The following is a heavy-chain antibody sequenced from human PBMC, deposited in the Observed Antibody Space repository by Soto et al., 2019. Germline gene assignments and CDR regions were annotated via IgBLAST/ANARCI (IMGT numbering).Heavy chain of an antibody. V-gene: IGHV3-48*01. D-gene: IGHD6-19*01. J-gene: IGHJ5*02. CDR1: GSSVSTFG. Sequence: GGSLRLSCVASGSSVSTFGMNWVRQAPGEGLEWVAYISSSSTTIFYGGSVKGRFTASRDNAENSMYLEMNNLRVEDTAIYYCARDKGGSVAGFNWFDPWGHGTLVTVSS. CDR3: ARDKGGSVAGFNWFDP. CDR2: ISSSSTTI.